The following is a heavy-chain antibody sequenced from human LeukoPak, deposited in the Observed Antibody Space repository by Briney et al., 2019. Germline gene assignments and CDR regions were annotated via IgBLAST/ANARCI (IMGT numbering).Heavy chain of an antibody. V-gene: IGHV3-7*03. CDR2: IKEDGSEK. CDR3: AKGSDYGDYSYFDY. D-gene: IGHD4-17*01. CDR1: GFTFSNYW. Sequence: GGSLRLSCAASGFTFSNYWMTWVRQAPGKGLEWVANIKEDGSEKYYVDSVRGRFTISRDNAKNSLYVQMNSLRAEDTAVYYCAKGSDYGDYSYFDYWGQGTLVTVSS. J-gene: IGHJ4*02.